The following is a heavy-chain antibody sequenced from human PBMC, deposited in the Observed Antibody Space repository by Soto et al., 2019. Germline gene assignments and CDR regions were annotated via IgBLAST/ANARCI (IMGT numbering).Heavy chain of an antibody. Sequence: QVQLQQWGAGLLKPSETLSLTCAVYGGSFSGYYWSWIRQPPGKGLEWIGEINHSGSTNYNPSLKSRVTMSVDTSKNQFSLKLRSVTAADTAVYYCARGYTAMDTWGQGTLVTVSS. V-gene: IGHV4-34*01. CDR3: ARGYTAMDT. J-gene: IGHJ5*02. D-gene: IGHD5-18*01. CDR1: GGSFSGYY. CDR2: INHSGST.